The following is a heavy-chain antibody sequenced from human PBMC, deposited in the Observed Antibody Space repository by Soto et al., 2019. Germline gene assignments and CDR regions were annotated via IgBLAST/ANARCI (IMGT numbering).Heavy chain of an antibody. CDR1: GGTFSSYI. J-gene: IGHJ4*02. V-gene: IGHV1-69*02. CDR2: IIPILGIA. D-gene: IGHD3-16*01. Sequence: QVQLVQSGAEVKKPGSSVKVSCKASGGTFSSYIISWVRQAPGQGLEWMGRIIPILGIANYAQKFHGRVTITADKSTSTAYMELSSLRSEDTAVYYCASPRPYDYVWGSYSPFDYWGQGTLVTVSS. CDR3: ASPRPYDYVWGSYSPFDY.